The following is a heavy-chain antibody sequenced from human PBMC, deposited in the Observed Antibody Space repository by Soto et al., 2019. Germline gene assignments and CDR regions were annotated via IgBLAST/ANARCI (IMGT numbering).Heavy chain of an antibody. CDR1: GFTFTTYR. J-gene: IGHJ5*02. Sequence: EVQLVESGGGLVQPGGSLRLSCAASGFTFTTYRMSWVRQSPGKGLEWVASVMEDGTETDYVDSVKGRFTISRDNTKNSLSLQMNGLRAEDTAVYYCARWRWLQSEVDLWGQGTLVTVSS. CDR2: VMEDGTET. V-gene: IGHV3-7*01. D-gene: IGHD5-12*01. CDR3: ARWRWLQSEVDL.